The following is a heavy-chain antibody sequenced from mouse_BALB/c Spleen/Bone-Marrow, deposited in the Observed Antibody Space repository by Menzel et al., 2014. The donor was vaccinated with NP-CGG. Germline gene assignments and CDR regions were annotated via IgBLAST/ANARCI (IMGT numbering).Heavy chain of an antibody. CDR2: ISSGGSYT. V-gene: IGHV5-6*02. Sequence: EVKLMESGGDLVKPGGSLKLSCAASGFTFSSYGVPWVRQTPDKRLEWVATISSGGSYTYYPDSVKGRFTISRDNAKNTLYLQMSSLKSEDTAMYYCGRRDYDYDGPWFAYWGQGTLVTVSA. CDR3: GRRDYDYDGPWFAY. CDR1: GFTFSSYG. J-gene: IGHJ3*01. D-gene: IGHD2-4*01.